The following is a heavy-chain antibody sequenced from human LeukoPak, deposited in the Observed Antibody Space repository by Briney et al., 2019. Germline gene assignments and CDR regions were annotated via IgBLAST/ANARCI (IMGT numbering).Heavy chain of an antibody. CDR3: ARDEEQGLSIVVVTAGDY. D-gene: IGHD2-21*02. CDR2: IYYSGST. J-gene: IGHJ4*02. CDR1: GGSISSGGYY. V-gene: IGHV4-31*03. Sequence: PSETLSLTCTVSGGSISSGGYYWSWIRQHPGKGLEWIGYIYYSGSTYYNPSLESRLTMSVDTSKNQFSLHLTSVTAADTAVYYCARDEEQGLSIVVVTAGDYWGQGTLVTVSS.